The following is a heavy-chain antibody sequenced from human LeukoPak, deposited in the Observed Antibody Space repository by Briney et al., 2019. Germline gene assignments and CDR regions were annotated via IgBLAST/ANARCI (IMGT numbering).Heavy chain of an antibody. V-gene: IGHV3-30*02. D-gene: IGHD2-15*01. J-gene: IGHJ2*01. Sequence: VGSLRLSCAASGFTFSTYGMHWVRQAPGKGLEWVAFMHYDGNIKYYADSVKGRFTISRDTSKNTLYLQMNSLRVEDTAVYYCAKDACSGGTCYGGWYCDLWGRGTLVTVSS. CDR2: MHYDGNIK. CDR3: AKDACSGGTCYGGWYCDL. CDR1: GFTFSTYG.